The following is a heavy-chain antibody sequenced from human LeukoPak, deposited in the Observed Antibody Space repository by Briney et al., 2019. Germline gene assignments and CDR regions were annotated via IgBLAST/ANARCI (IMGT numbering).Heavy chain of an antibody. CDR1: GYTFTGYY. CDR2: INPNSGGT. D-gene: IGHD3-9*01. J-gene: IGHJ5*02. Sequence: ASVKVSCKASGYTFTGYYMLWVRQAPGQGLEWMRWINPNSGGTNYAQKFQGRVTMTRDTSISTAYMELSRLRSDDTAVYYCSRDPQIRYYDILAGYGSFWFDPWGQGTLVTVSS. CDR3: SRDPQIRYYDILAGYGSFWFDP. V-gene: IGHV1-2*02.